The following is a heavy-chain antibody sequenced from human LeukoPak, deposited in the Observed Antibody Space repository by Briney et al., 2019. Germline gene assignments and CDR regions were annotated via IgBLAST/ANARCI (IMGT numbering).Heavy chain of an antibody. V-gene: IGHV3-30*02. J-gene: IGHJ3*02. CDR3: ARVSTSGYDI. Sequence: GGSLRLSCAASGFTLSNHAMHWVRQAPGKGLEWVAFIRSDGSNKDYADSVKGRFTISRENAKNSLYLQMSSLRAGDTAVYYCARVSTSGYDIWGRGTMVTVSS. CDR1: GFTLSNHA. CDR2: IRSDGSNK. D-gene: IGHD2-2*01.